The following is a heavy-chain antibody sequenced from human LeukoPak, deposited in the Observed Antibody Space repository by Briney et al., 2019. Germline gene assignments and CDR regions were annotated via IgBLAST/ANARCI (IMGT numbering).Heavy chain of an antibody. Sequence: GGSLRLSCAASGFTSSSYWMSWVRQAPGKGLEWVANIKQDGSEKYYVDSVKGRFTISRDNAKNSLYLQMNSLRAEDTAVYYCARGWGEFDYWGQGTLVTVSS. D-gene: IGHD3-16*01. CDR2: IKQDGSEK. J-gene: IGHJ4*02. V-gene: IGHV3-7*01. CDR3: ARGWGEFDY. CDR1: GFTSSSYW.